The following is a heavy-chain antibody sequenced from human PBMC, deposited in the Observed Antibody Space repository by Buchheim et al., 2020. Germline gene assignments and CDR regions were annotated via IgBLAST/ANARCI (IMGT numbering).Heavy chain of an antibody. J-gene: IGHJ4*02. CDR3: ARGGLWVRGNRIDY. Sequence: QVQLQQWGAGLLKPSETLSLTCAVYGGSFSGYYWSWIRQPPGKGLEWIGEINHSGSTNYHPSLKSRVTISVDKSKNQLSLKLSSVTAADTAVYYCARGGLWVRGNRIDYWGQGTL. D-gene: IGHD3-10*01. V-gene: IGHV4-34*01. CDR2: INHSGST. CDR1: GGSFSGYY.